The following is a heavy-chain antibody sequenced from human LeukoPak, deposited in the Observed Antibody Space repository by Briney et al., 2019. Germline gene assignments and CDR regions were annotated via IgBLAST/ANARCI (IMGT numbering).Heavy chain of an antibody. CDR3: ARDFTAYYYDSSGYYPTHTFDY. CDR1: GFTFSSYG. J-gene: IGHJ4*02. Sequence: GRPLRLSCAASGFTFSSYGMHWVRQAPGKGLEWVAVIWCDGSNKYYADSVKGRFTISRDNSKNTLYLQMNSLRAEDTAVYYCARDFTAYYYDSSGYYPTHTFDYWGQGTLVTVSS. CDR2: IWCDGSNK. D-gene: IGHD3-22*01. V-gene: IGHV3-33*01.